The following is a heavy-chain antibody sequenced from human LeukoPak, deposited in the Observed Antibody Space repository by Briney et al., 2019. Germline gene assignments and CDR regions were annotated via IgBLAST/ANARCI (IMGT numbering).Heavy chain of an antibody. J-gene: IGHJ4*02. V-gene: IGHV4-34*01. D-gene: IGHD3-10*01. CDR3: ARGGMVRGRYYFDY. CDR1: GGSFSGYY. Sequence: SDTLSLTCAVYGGSFSGYYWSWIRQPPGKGLEWIGSIYYSGSTYYNPSLKSRVTISVDTSKNQFSLKLSSVTAADTAVYYCARGGMVRGRYYFDYWGQGTLVTVSS. CDR2: IYYSGST.